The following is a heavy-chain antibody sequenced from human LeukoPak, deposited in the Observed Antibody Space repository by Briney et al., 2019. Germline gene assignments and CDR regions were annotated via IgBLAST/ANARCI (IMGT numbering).Heavy chain of an antibody. CDR3: ARDPYCSSTSCYTLFDP. Sequence: ASVKVSCKSSGGTFSSYAISWVRQAPGQGLEWMGGFIPIFGTANYAQKLQGRVTITADESTSTAYMELSSLRSEDTAVYYCARDPYCSSTSCYTLFDPWGQGTLVTVSS. CDR1: GGTFSSYA. J-gene: IGHJ5*02. CDR2: FIPIFGTA. V-gene: IGHV1-69*13. D-gene: IGHD2-2*02.